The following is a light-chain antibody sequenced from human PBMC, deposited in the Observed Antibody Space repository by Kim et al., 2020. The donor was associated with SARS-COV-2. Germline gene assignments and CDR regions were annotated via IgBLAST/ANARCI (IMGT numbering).Light chain of an antibody. V-gene: IGKV1-39*01. Sequence: SASVGDRVTITCRASQTITTYLNWYQQQPGKAPKLLIYAASSLQTGVPSRFRGGGSGTDFTLTINNLQPEDLATYYCQQSFSTPYTFGQGTKLEIK. CDR2: AAS. CDR3: QQSFSTPYT. J-gene: IGKJ2*01. CDR1: QTITTY.